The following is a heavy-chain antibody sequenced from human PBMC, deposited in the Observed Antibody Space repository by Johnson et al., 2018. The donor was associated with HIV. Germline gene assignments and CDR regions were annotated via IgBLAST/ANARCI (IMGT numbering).Heavy chain of an antibody. D-gene: IGHD3-22*01. Sequence: VQLVESGGGVVQPGRSLRLSCAASGFTFSSYWMSWVRQAPGKGLAWVANIKHDGSNKYYADSVKGRFTISRDNSKNTLYLQMNSLRAEDTAVYYCARSQTMIVDGADAFDIWGQGTMVTVSS. V-gene: IGHV3-7*01. CDR2: IKHDGSNK. CDR1: GFTFSSYW. J-gene: IGHJ3*02. CDR3: ARSQTMIVDGADAFDI.